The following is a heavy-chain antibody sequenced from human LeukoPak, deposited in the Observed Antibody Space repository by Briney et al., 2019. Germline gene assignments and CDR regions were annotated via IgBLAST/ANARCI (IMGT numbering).Heavy chain of an antibody. CDR3: ARKVEYSSSSESVD. CDR1: GGTFISYA. J-gene: IGHJ4*02. V-gene: IGHV1-69*04. CDR2: IIPILGIA. D-gene: IGHD6-6*01. Sequence: SVKVSCKASGGTFISYAISWVRQAPGQGLEWMGRIIPILGIANYAQKFQGRVTITADKSTSTAYMELSSLRSEDTAVYYCARKVEYSSSSESVDWGQGTLVTVSS.